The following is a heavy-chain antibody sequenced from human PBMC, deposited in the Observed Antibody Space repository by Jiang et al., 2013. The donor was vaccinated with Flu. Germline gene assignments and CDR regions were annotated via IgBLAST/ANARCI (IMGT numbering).Heavy chain of an antibody. D-gene: IGHD2/OR15-2a*01. Sequence: EVKKPGSSVKVSCKASGGTFSSYAINWVRQAPGQGLEWMGGIIPIVDLANYAQKFQGRVTINADKSTSTAYMELSSLRSEDTAVYYCARGDRGLIIHYFDYWGQGTLVTVSS. CDR1: GGTFSSYA. V-gene: IGHV1-69*17. CDR2: IIPIVDLA. CDR3: ARGDRGLIIHYFDY. J-gene: IGHJ4*02.